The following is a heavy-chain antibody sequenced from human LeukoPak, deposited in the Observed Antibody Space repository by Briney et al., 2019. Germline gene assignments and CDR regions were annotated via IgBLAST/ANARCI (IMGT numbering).Heavy chain of an antibody. J-gene: IGHJ4*02. V-gene: IGHV3-21*01. CDR2: ISSSVSYI. D-gene: IGHD3-16*01. Sequence: GSLRLSCAASGFTFSSYSMNWVRQAPGKGLEWVSSISSSVSYIYYADSVKGRFTISRDNAKNSQYLQMNSLRAEDTAVYYCARVGLGAFDYWGQGTLVTVSS. CDR1: GFTFSSYS. CDR3: ARVGLGAFDY.